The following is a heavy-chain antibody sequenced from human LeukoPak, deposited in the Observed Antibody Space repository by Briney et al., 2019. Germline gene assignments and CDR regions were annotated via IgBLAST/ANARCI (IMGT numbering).Heavy chain of an antibody. D-gene: IGHD5-18*01. CDR3: ARTTAMVTIFDY. CDR1: GYTFTSYA. J-gene: IGHJ4*02. Sequence: ASVKVSCKTSGYTFTSYAMHWVRQAPGQRLEWMGWINAGNGNTKYSQKFQGRVTITRDTSASTAYMELSSLRSEDTAVYYCARTTAMVTIFDYWGQGTLVTVSS. V-gene: IGHV1-3*01. CDR2: INAGNGNT.